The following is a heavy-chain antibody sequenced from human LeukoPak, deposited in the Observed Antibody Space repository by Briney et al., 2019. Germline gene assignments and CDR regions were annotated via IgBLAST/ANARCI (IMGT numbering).Heavy chain of an antibody. V-gene: IGHV3-23*01. CDR2: FSGSGGST. CDR3: AKAGVFHDYCPDS. CDR1: GFSLSKYG. Sequence: KAGGSLRLSCTASGFSLSKYGMSWVRQAPGKGLAWVSSFSGSGGSTYYADSVKGRFTISRDNSKNTLYLQMNSLRAADTAVYYCAKAGVFHDYCPDSWGQGTLVTVSS. D-gene: IGHD2/OR15-2a*01. J-gene: IGHJ4*02.